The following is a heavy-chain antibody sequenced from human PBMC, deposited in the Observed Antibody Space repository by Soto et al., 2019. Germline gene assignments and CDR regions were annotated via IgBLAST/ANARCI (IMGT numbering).Heavy chain of an antibody. D-gene: IGHD6-6*01. V-gene: IGHV3-21*01. CDR3: ARDVDSSSSLRFDP. CDR2: ISSSSSYI. CDR1: GFTFSSYS. Sequence: PGGSLRLSCAASGFTFSSYSMNWVRQAPGKGLGWVSSISSSSSYIYYADSVKGRFTISRDNAKNSLYLQMNSLRAEDTVVYYCARDVDSSSSLRFDPWGQGALVTVSS. J-gene: IGHJ5*02.